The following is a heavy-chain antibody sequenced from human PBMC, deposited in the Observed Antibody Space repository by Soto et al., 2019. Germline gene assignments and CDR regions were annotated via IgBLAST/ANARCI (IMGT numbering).Heavy chain of an antibody. D-gene: IGHD5-18*01. CDR2: ISYDGSNK. CDR3: AKEGGYSYGSDKPNLFQH. CDR1: GFTFSSYG. V-gene: IGHV3-30*18. J-gene: IGHJ1*01. Sequence: QVQLVESGGGVVQPGRSLRLSCAASGFTFSSYGMHWVRQAPGKGLEWVAVISYDGSNKYYADSVKGRFTISRDNSKNTLYLQTNSLRAEDTAVYYCAKEGGYSYGSDKPNLFQHWGQGTLVTVSS.